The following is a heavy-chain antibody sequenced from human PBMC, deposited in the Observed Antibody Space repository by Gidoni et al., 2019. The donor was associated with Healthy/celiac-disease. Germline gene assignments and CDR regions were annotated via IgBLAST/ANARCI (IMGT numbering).Heavy chain of an antibody. V-gene: IGHV3-53*01. D-gene: IGHD6-19*01. CDR2: IYSGGST. CDR3: ARPSSSGWYGFDY. CDR1: GFTVSSNY. Sequence: EVQLVESGGGLIQPGGSLRLSGAASGFTVSSNYMSWVRQAPGKGLEWVSVIYSGGSTYYADSVKGRFTISRDNSKNTLYLQMNSLRAEDTAVYYCARPSSSGWYGFDYWGQGTLVTVSS. J-gene: IGHJ4*02.